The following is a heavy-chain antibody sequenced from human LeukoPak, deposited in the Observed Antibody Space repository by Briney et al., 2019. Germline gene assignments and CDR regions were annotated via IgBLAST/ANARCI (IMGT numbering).Heavy chain of an antibody. J-gene: IGHJ5*02. CDR1: GGSISSYY. D-gene: IGHD5-18*01. CDR3: ARHVGYGNNWFDP. V-gene: IGHV4-59*08. Sequence: PSETLSLTCTVSGGSISSYYWSWVRQPPGKGLEWIGYIYFSGSTNYNPSLKSGVTISVDTSKNQFSLKLRSVTAADTAVYYCARHVGYGNNWFDPWGQGTLVTVSS. CDR2: IYFSGST.